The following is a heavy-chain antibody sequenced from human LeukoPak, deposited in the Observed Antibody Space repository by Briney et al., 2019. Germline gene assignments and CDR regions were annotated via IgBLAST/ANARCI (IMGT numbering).Heavy chain of an antibody. CDR1: GGSISSGSYY. J-gene: IGHJ4*02. CDR2: IYTSGGT. V-gene: IGHV4-61*02. D-gene: IGHD4-11*01. CDR3: ARDRYSNYFDY. Sequence: SETLSLTCTVSGGSISSGSYYWSWIRQPAGKGLEWIGRIYTSGGTNYNPSLKSRVTISIDTSKNQFSLKLSSVTAADTAVYYCARDRYSNYFDYWGQGTPVTVSS.